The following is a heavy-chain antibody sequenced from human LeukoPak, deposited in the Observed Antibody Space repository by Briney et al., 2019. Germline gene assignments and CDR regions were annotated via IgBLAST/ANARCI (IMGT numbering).Heavy chain of an antibody. J-gene: IGHJ4*02. CDR3: ARGTSGWDLIDY. V-gene: IGHV4-59*01. Sequence: SETLSLTCTVSGGSISSYYWSWIRQLPGKGLEWIGYIYYSGSTNYNPSLKSRVTISVDTSKNQFSLKLSSVTAADTAVYYCARGTSGWDLIDYWGQGTLVTVSS. CDR2: IYYSGST. CDR1: GGSISSYY. D-gene: IGHD6-19*01.